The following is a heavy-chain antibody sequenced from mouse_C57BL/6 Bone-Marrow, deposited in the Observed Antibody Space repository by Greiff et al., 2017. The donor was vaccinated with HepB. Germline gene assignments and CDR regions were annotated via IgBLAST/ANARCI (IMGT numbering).Heavy chain of an antibody. CDR3: ARHIVTTFAD. CDR2: INSDGGST. CDR1: EYEFPSHD. V-gene: IGHV5-2*01. J-gene: IGHJ3*01. Sequence: EVKLMESGGGLVQPGESLKLSCESTEYEFPSHDMSWVRKTPEKRLELVAAINSDGGSTYYPDTIERRFIISRDNTKKTLYLQMSSLRSEDTALYYGARHIVTTFADWGTGTLVTVSA. D-gene: IGHD2-1*01.